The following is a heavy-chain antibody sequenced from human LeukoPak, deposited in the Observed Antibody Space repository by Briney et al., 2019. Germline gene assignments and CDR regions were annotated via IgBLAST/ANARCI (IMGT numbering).Heavy chain of an antibody. D-gene: IGHD3-10*01. CDR1: GFTFSSYA. J-gene: IGHJ4*02. CDR2: ISGSGGST. Sequence: GGSLRLSCAASGFTFSSYAVSWVRQAPGKGLEWVSAISGSGGSTYYTDSVMGRFTISRDNSKNTLYLQINSLRAEDTAVYYCAKDAYGSGSYYNAIDYWGQGTLVTVSS. V-gene: IGHV3-23*01. CDR3: AKDAYGSGSYYNAIDY.